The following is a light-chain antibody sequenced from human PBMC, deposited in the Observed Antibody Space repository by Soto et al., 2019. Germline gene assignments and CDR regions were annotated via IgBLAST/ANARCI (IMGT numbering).Light chain of an antibody. CDR1: RDIRDF. Sequence: EIQMTQSPTSLSVCVGDRVTITCQASRDIRDFLNWYQQKPGKAPKLLIFDASNLEEGVPPRFTGSRSGTHFTFSINILQPEDVATYHCQHYDNLPPYIFGQGTKLDIK. CDR2: DAS. J-gene: IGKJ2*01. CDR3: QHYDNLPPYI. V-gene: IGKV1-33*01.